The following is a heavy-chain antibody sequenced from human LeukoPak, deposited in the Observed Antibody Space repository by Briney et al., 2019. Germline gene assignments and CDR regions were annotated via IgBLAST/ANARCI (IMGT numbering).Heavy chain of an antibody. J-gene: IGHJ3*02. CDR1: GGTFSSYA. Sequence: SVKVSCKASGGTFSSYAISWVRQAPGQGLEWMGGIIPIFGTANYAQKSQGRVTITADESTSTAYMELSSLRSEDTAVYYCARSLTVVRASDIWGQGTMVTVSS. CDR2: IIPIFGTA. CDR3: ARSLTVVRASDI. V-gene: IGHV1-69*13. D-gene: IGHD3-10*01.